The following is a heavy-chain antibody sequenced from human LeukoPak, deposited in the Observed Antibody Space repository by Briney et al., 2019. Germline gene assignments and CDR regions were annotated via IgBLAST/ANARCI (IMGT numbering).Heavy chain of an antibody. V-gene: IGHV6-1*01. CDR1: GDSVSSNVAA. CDR2: TYYRAKWYN. CDR3: ARALSMSAGKFDP. Sequence: SQTLSLTCAISGDSVSSNVAAWNWIRQSPSRGLEWLGRTYYRAKWYNDYAMSVKSRIIMNPDTSKNQFSLQLNSVTPEDTAVYYCARALSMSAGKFDPWGQGTLVTVSP. D-gene: IGHD3-16*02. J-gene: IGHJ5*02.